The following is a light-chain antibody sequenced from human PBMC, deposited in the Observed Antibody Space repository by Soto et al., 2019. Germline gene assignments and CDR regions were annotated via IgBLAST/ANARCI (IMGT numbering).Light chain of an antibody. Sequence: QSVLTQPRSVSGSPGQSVTISCTGTSSNVGGYNYVSWYQQHPGKAPKLMIYDVSKRPSGVPDRFSGSKSGTTASLTISGVQDEDEDDYYCCSCAGIAVVFGGGTKLTVL. CDR3: CSCAGIAVV. J-gene: IGLJ2*01. CDR2: DVS. V-gene: IGLV2-11*01. CDR1: SSNVGGYNY.